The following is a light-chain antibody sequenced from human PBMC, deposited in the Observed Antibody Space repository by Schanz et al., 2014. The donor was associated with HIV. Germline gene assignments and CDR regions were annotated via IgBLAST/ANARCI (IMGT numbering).Light chain of an antibody. CDR2: GNS. V-gene: IGLV1-40*01. J-gene: IGLJ3*02. CDR3: ASWDDSLKGPV. Sequence: QSVLTQPPSVSGAPGQRVTISCTGSSSNIGAGYDVHWYQQLPGTAPKLLIYGNSNRPSGVPDRFSGSRSGTSASLAISVLQAEDEADYYCASWDDSLKGPVFGGGTKLTVL. CDR1: SSNIGAGYD.